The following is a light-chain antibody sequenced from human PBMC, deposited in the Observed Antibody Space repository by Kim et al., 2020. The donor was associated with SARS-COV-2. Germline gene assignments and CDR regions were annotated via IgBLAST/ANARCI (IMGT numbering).Light chain of an antibody. V-gene: IGLV7-43*01. CDR3: LLYYGGVWV. J-gene: IGLJ3*02. CDR2: TAS. Sequence: PGGTVTLTCASNTGTVTSGYYQNWFQLKPGQAPRSMIHTASGRHSWTPARFSGSLLGGKAALTLSGVQPEDEAEYYCLLYYGGVWVFGGGTQLTVL. CDR1: TGTVTSGYY.